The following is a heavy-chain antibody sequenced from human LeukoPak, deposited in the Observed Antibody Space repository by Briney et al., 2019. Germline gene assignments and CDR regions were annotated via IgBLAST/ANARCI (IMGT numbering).Heavy chain of an antibody. D-gene: IGHD2-15*01. J-gene: IGHJ6*02. V-gene: IGHV4-30-2*01. CDR2: IYHSGST. Sequence: SQTLSLTCTVSGGSISSGGYYWSWVRQPPGKGLEWIGEIYHSGSTNYNPSLKSRVTISVDKSKNQFSLKLSSVTAADTAVYYCARVGGDIVVVVAATRGYYYGMDVWGQGTTVTVSS. CDR3: ARVGGDIVVVVAATRGYYYGMDV. CDR1: GGSISSGGYY.